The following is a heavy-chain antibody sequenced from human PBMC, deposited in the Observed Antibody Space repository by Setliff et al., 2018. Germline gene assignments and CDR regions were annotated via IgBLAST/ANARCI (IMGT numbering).Heavy chain of an antibody. D-gene: IGHD1-26*01. CDR3: ARDNTILGATDH. V-gene: IGHV4-61*02. Sequence: SETLSLTCAISGGSITSGSYYWSWIRQSTERGLEWLGRLHTSGSTTYNPALNSRVTISVDTSTNQFSLRLTSLTAADTAVYFCARDNTILGATDHWGQGTLVTVSS. J-gene: IGHJ5*02. CDR2: LHTSGST. CDR1: GGSITSGSYY.